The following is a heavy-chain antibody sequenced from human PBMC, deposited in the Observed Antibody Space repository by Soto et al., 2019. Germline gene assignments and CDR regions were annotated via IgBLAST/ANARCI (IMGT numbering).Heavy chain of an antibody. D-gene: IGHD2-15*01. V-gene: IGHV1-3*01. CDR3: ARVPEGIVVVVAAGAFDI. CDR2: INAGNGNT. Sequence: ASVKVSCKASGYTFTSYAMHWVRQAPGQRLEWMGWINAGNGNTKYSQKFQGRVTITRDTSASTAYMELSSLRSEDTAVYYCARVPEGIVVVVAAGAFDIWGQGTMVTV. CDR1: GYTFTSYA. J-gene: IGHJ3*02.